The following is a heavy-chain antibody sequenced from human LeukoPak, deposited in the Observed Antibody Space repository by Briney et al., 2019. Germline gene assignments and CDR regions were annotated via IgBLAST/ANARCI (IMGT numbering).Heavy chain of an antibody. D-gene: IGHD6-13*01. V-gene: IGHV1-8*01. CDR2: MNPNSGNT. Sequence: ASVKVSCKASGYTFTSYDINWVRQATGQGLEWMGWMNPNSGNTGYAQKFQGRVIMTRNTSISTAYMELSSLRSEDTAVYYCARGAIAAAGTMSNYWGQGTLVTVSS. CDR1: GYTFTSYD. J-gene: IGHJ4*02. CDR3: ARGAIAAAGTMSNY.